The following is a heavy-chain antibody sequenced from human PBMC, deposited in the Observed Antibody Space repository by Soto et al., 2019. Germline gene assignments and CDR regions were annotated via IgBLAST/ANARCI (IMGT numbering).Heavy chain of an antibody. Sequence: QVQLVQSGAEVKKPGASVKVSCKASGYTFTSYDINWVRQATGQGLEWMGWMNPNSGNTGYAQKFQGRVTMTRNTSISTAYMELSSLRSEDTAVYYVARGRMGYYGSGSDGADYWGQGTLVTVSS. CDR2: MNPNSGNT. CDR3: ARGRMGYYGSGSDGADY. V-gene: IGHV1-8*01. J-gene: IGHJ4*02. CDR1: GYTFTSYD. D-gene: IGHD3-10*01.